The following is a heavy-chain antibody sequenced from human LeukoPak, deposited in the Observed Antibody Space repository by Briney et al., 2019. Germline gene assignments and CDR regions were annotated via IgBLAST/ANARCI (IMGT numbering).Heavy chain of an antibody. CDR3: ARGHEYFDWLSY. V-gene: IGHV4-34*01. CDR2: INHSGST. D-gene: IGHD3-9*01. Sequence: SETLSLTCAVYGGPFSGYYWSWIRQPPGKGLEWIGEINHSGSTNYNPSLKSRVTISVDTSKNQFSLKLSSVTAADTAVYYCARGHEYFDWLSYWGQGTLVTVSS. CDR1: GGPFSGYY. J-gene: IGHJ4*02.